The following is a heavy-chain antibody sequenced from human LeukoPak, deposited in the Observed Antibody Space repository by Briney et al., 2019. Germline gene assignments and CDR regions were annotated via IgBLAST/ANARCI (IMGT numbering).Heavy chain of an antibody. Sequence: GESLKISCKGSRYSFTSYWIGWVRQMPGKGLEWMGIIYPGDSDTRYSPSFQGQVTISVDKSISTAYLQWSSLKASDTAMYYCARRGYCSTTSCSAPLDYWGQGTLVAVSS. CDR3: ARRGYCSTTSCSAPLDY. V-gene: IGHV5-51*01. J-gene: IGHJ4*02. CDR2: IYPGDSDT. CDR1: RYSFTSYW. D-gene: IGHD2-2*01.